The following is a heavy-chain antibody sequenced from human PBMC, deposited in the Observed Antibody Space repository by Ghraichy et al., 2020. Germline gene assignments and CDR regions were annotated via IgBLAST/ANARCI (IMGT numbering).Heavy chain of an antibody. Sequence: GGSLRLSCAASGYTFSNYWMSWLRQAPGKGLEWVANTRQDGNEKYYVDSVKGRFTISRDNAKNSLYLQMNSLRAEDPAVYYCVRDGSGWSGFWGQGTLVTVSS. D-gene: IGHD6-19*01. V-gene: IGHV3-7*01. CDR2: TRQDGNEK. CDR1: GYTFSNYW. J-gene: IGHJ4*02. CDR3: VRDGSGWSGF.